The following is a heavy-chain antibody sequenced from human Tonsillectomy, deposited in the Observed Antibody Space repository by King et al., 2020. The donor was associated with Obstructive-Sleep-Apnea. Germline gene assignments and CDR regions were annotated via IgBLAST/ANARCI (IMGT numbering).Heavy chain of an antibody. CDR2: MSYDGSDK. D-gene: IGHD3-3*01. Sequence: VQLVESGGSVVQPGKSLRLSCAASGFIFNSYAMYWVRQAPGKGLEWVALMSYDGSDKYYGDSVKGRFTVSRDNSKKTLYLQMNSLRAEDTAIYYCAGHNYRDYTLFFGMDVWGQGTTVTVSS. CDR3: AGHNYRDYTLFFGMDV. J-gene: IGHJ6*02. CDR1: GFIFNSYA. V-gene: IGHV3-30*04.